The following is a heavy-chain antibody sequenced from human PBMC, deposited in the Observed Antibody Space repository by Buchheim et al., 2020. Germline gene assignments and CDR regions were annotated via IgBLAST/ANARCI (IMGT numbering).Heavy chain of an antibody. J-gene: IGHJ6*02. CDR2: IIVSGHNT. CDR3: AGSSWSRYYYYYGMDV. V-gene: IGHV3-23*01. Sequence: EVQLLESGGGLVQPGGSLRLSCAASGFTFSSYAMSWVRQAPGKGLEWVSGIIVSGHNTYYADSVKGRFPLSRYNSKNTLYLQMNSLRAEDTAVYYCAGSSWSRYYYYYGMDVWGQGTT. D-gene: IGHD6-13*01. CDR1: GFTFSSYA.